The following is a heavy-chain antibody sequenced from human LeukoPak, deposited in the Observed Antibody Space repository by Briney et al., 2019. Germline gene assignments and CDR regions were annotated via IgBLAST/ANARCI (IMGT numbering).Heavy chain of an antibody. CDR3: AKLPAPEGYDYGSIDY. CDR2: ISYDGSNK. J-gene: IGHJ4*02. CDR1: GFTFSTYG. D-gene: IGHD5-18*01. Sequence: GGSLRLSCAASGFTFSTYGMHWVRQSPGKGLEWVAVISYDGSNKYYADSVKGRFTISRDNSKNTLFLQMNSLRAEDTAVYYCAKLPAPEGYDYGSIDYWGQGTLVTVPS. V-gene: IGHV3-30*18.